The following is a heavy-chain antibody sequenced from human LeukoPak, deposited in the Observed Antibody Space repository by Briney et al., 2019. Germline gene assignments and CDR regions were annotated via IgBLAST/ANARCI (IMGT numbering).Heavy chain of an antibody. CDR3: ARDRGYCSSTSCYDDAFDI. CDR1: GFIFSDYY. V-gene: IGHV3-11*04. Sequence: GGSLRLSCAASGFIFSDYYMTWIRQAPGKGLEWVSYISSSGNTLSYADSVKGRFTISRDNAKNSLYLQMNSLRAEDTAVYYCARDRGYCSSTSCYDDAFDIWGQGTMVTVSS. D-gene: IGHD2-2*01. J-gene: IGHJ3*02. CDR2: ISSSGNTL.